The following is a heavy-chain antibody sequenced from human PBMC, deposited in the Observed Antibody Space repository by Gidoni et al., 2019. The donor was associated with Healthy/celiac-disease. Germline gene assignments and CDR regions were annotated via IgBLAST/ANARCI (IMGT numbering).Heavy chain of an antibody. CDR3: ARGSSGWYFYSIDY. CDR2: IIPIFGTA. CDR1: GGTFSSYA. D-gene: IGHD6-19*01. Sequence: QVQLGQSGAEVKKPRSSVKVSCKASGGTFSSYAISWVRQAPGQGLEWMGGIIPIFGTANYAQKFQGRVTITADKSTSTAHMELSGLRSEDTAVYYCARGSSGWYFYSIDYWGQGTLVTVSS. J-gene: IGHJ4*02. V-gene: IGHV1-69*06.